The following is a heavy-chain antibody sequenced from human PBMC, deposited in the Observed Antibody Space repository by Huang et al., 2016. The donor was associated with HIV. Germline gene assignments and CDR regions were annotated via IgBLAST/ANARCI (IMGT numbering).Heavy chain of an antibody. CDR3: ARDPFIKAFDI. Sequence: EVQLVESGGGLVQPGGSLRLSCAASDFDFSSYWMMWLRQVPGKGLEWVASIREDSGQKDYLDSVKGRFIISRDNPKKSLYLQMNNLRAEDVAVYYCARDPFIKAFDIWGQGTLVTVSS. CDR1: DFDFSSYW. V-gene: IGHV3-7*01. CDR2: IREDSGQK. J-gene: IGHJ3*02.